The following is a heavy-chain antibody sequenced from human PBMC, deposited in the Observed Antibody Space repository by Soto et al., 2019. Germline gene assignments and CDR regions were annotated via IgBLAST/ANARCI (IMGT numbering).Heavy chain of an antibody. CDR2: IYYTGNT. CDR3: ARASYESSTYYLDY. Sequence: QVQLQESGPGLVKPSQTLSLTCTVSGASISSGDYYWTWIRQPPGKGLEWIGSIYYTGNTYYNPSLKSRVTISVDTSNNQFSLKLSSVTAADTAVYYCARASYESSTYYLDYWGQGTLVTVSS. V-gene: IGHV4-30-4*01. CDR1: GASISSGDYY. D-gene: IGHD3-22*01. J-gene: IGHJ4*02.